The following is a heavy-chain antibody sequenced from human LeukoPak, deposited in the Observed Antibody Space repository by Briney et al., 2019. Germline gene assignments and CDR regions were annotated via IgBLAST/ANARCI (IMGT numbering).Heavy chain of an antibody. J-gene: IGHJ1*01. CDR1: GGSFSGYY. CDR3: ATYSSSSYLHGRYFQH. D-gene: IGHD6-13*01. V-gene: IGHV4-34*01. Sequence: PSETLSLTCAVYGGSFSGYYWSWIRQPPGKGLEWIGEINHSGSTNYNPSLKSRVTISVDTSKNQFSLQLSSVTAADAAVYYCATYSSSSYLHGRYFQHWGQGTLVTVSS. CDR2: INHSGST.